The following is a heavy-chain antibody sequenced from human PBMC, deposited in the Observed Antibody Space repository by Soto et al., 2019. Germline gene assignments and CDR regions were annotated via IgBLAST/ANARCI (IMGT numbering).Heavy chain of an antibody. CDR3: ARGRGAAADYFDF. CDR1: GFTFSDYY. V-gene: IGHV3-11*05. J-gene: IGHJ4*02. CDR2: ISSSTSHT. Sequence: QVQLVESGGSLVKPGGSLRLSCAVSGFTFSDYYMTWIRQAPGKGLECVSYISSSTSHTNYADSVKGRFTISRDNAKNSLFLQMNSLRAEDTAVYYCARGRGAAADYFDFWGQGTLVTVSS. D-gene: IGHD6-13*01.